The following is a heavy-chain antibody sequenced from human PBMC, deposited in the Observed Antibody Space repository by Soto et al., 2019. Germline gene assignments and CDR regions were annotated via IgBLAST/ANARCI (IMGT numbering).Heavy chain of an antibody. V-gene: IGHV3-23*01. CDR3: ARDLNYWALLIDH. CDR2: INGGGDST. J-gene: IGHJ4*02. Sequence: GGSLRLSCAASGFTFSSYAMSWVRQAPGKGLEWVSGINGGGDSTSYTDSVKGGFTISRDTSKKMLYLQMNSLGAEDTAVYYCARDLNYWALLIDHWGQGTLVTVSS. CDR1: GFTFSSYA. D-gene: IGHD2-8*02.